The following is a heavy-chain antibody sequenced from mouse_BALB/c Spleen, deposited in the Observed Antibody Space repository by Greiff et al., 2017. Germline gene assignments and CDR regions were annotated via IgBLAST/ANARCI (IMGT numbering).Heavy chain of an antibody. CDR1: GFTFSNYW. CDR2: IRLKSNNYAT. Sequence: DVMLVESGGGLVQPGGSMKLSCVASGFTFSNYWMNWVRQSPEKGLEWVAEIRLKSNNYATHYAESVKGRFTISRDDSKSSVYLQMNNLRAEDTGIYYCTTHRSGAMDYWGQGTSVTVSS. CDR3: TTHRSGAMDY. D-gene: IGHD2-14*01. J-gene: IGHJ4*01. V-gene: IGHV6-6*02.